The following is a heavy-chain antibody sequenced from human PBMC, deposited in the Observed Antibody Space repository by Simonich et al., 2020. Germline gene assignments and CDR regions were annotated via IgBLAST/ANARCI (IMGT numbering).Heavy chain of an antibody. CDR3: ASSKLATIDY. Sequence: QVQLVQSGAEVKKPGASVKVSCKASGYTFTGYYMHWVRQAPGQGLEWMGWINPNRGGKNYEQKFKGRVTMTRDTSISTAYMELSRLRSDDTAVYYCASSKLATIDYWGQGTLVTVSS. V-gene: IGHV1-2*02. D-gene: IGHD5-12*01. J-gene: IGHJ4*02. CDR1: GYTFTGYY. CDR2: INPNRGGK.